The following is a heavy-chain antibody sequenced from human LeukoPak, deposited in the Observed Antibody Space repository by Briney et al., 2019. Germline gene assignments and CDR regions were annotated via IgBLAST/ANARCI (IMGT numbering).Heavy chain of an antibody. V-gene: IGHV3-7*01. D-gene: IGHD1-26*01. CDR2: INQDGSQT. CDR1: GFTLSSYW. CDR3: ARSWLLVAATRPTDY. Sequence: GGSLRLSCVVSGFTLSSYWMTSVRQPPGDGREWVPSINQDGSQTCYVDSVKGRFTISRDNAKNSLYLQMSSLRVEDTAIYYCARSWLLVAATRPTDYWGQGTLVTVSS. J-gene: IGHJ4*02.